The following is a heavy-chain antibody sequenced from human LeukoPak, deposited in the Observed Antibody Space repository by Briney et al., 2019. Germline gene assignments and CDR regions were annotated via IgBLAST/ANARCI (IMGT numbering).Heavy chain of an antibody. J-gene: IGHJ1*01. Sequence: SETLSLTCAVYGGPFSGYYWSWIRQPPGKGLEWIGEINHSGSTNYNPSLKSRVTISVDTSKNQFSLKLSSVTAADTAVYYCARGQRGGYDILTGYRPGGYFQHWGQGTLVTVSS. D-gene: IGHD3-9*01. CDR3: ARGQRGGYDILTGYRPGGYFQH. CDR2: INHSGST. CDR1: GGPFSGYY. V-gene: IGHV4-34*01.